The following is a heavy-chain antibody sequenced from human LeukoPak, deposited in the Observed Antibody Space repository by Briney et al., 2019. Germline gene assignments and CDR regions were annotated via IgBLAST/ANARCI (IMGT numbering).Heavy chain of an antibody. CDR3: ARGGTFVSDY. D-gene: IGHD1-1*01. J-gene: IGHJ4*02. CDR1: GFTFSTFW. Sequence: GGSLRLSCAGSGFTFSTFWMSWVRQAPGKGLEWVANIKEDGSEKHYVDSMKGRFTVSRDNAKNSLYLQMDSLRAEDTAVYYCARGGTFVSDYWGQGTLVTVSS. V-gene: IGHV3-7*01. CDR2: IKEDGSEK.